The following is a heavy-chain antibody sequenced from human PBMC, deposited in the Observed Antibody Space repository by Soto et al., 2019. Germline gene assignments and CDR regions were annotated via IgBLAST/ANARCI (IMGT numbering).Heavy chain of an antibody. D-gene: IGHD4-17*01. CDR1: GGTFSSYA. Sequence: QVQLVQSGAEVKKPGSSVKVSCKASGGTFSSYAISWVXXXPGXGLEWMGGIIPIFGTANYAQKFQGRVTITADESTSTAYMELSSLRSEDTAVYYCARDTADYGGNFRYFDLWGRGTLVTVSS. CDR2: IIPIFGTA. V-gene: IGHV1-69*01. CDR3: ARDTADYGGNFRYFDL. J-gene: IGHJ2*01.